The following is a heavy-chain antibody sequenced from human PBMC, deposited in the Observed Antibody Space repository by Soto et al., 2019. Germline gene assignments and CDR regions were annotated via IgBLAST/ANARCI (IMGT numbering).Heavy chain of an antibody. D-gene: IGHD3-16*02. CDR1: GFPFSSYA. CDR3: ARDRLRLGELSLLGYFDY. V-gene: IGHV3-23*01. CDR2: ISSSGGTK. Sequence: PGGSLRLSCAASGFPFSSYAMSWVRPAPGKGLEWVSTISSSGGTKFYADSVKGRFTISRDNSKNTLSVQMDSLRAEDTAVYYCARDRLRLGELSLLGYFDYWGQGTLVTVSS. J-gene: IGHJ4*02.